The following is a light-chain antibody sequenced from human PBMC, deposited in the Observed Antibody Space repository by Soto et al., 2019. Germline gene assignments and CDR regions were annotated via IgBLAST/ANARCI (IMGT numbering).Light chain of an antibody. CDR1: QSISSN. CDR3: QQYNNWPPYT. CDR2: GAS. V-gene: IGKV3-15*01. J-gene: IGKJ2*01. Sequence: EIVMTQSPATLSVSPGERVTLSCRASQSISSNLAWYQQKPGQAPRLLIYGASTRATGIPARFTGSGSGTECTLTISSLQSEDFAMYYCQQYNNWPPYTFGQGTNLDIK.